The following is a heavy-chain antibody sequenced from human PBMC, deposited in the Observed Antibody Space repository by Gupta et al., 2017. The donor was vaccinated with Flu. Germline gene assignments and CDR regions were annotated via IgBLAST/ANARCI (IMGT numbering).Heavy chain of an antibody. CDR3: ARDRDGSLDY. Sequence: QVQLQESGPGLVKPSETLSLTCTVSGGSISSYYWSWIRQPPGKGLEWIGYIYYSGSTNYNPSLKSRVTISVDTSKNQFSLKLSSVTAADTAVYYCARDRDGSLDYWGQGTLVTVSS. J-gene: IGHJ4*02. CDR1: GGSISSYY. D-gene: IGHD5-24*01. V-gene: IGHV4-59*01. CDR2: IYYSGST.